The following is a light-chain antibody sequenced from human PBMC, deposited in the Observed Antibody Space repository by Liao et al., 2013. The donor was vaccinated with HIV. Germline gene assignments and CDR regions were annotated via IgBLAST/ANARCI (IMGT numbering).Light chain of an antibody. CDR3: QAWDNSPVI. CDR1: DFGTKR. V-gene: IGLV3-21*01. J-gene: IGLJ2*01. CDR2: QDK. Sequence: SYVLTQPPSVSVAPGKTARITCGGDDFGTKRVHWYQQKPGQSPVLVIYQDKKRASGIPERFSGSNSGTTATLTISGAQATDEADYYCQAWDNSPVIFGGGTKLTVL.